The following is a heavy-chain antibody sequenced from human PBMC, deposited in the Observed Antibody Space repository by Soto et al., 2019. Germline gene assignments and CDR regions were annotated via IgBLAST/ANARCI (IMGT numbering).Heavy chain of an antibody. J-gene: IGHJ6*02. CDR3: ARAYCSSTSCHVNYYYYYGMDV. D-gene: IGHD2-2*01. CDR2: IIPIFGTA. CDR1: GGTFSSYA. Sequence: SVKVSCKASGGTFSSYAISWVRQAPGQGLEWMGGIIPIFGTANYAQKFQGRVTITADESTSTAYMELSSLRSEDTAVYYCARAYCSSTSCHVNYYYYYGMDVWRQGTTVTVSS. V-gene: IGHV1-69*13.